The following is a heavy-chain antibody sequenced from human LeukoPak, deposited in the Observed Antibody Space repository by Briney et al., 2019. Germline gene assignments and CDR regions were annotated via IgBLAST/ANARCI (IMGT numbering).Heavy chain of an antibody. Sequence: GGSLRLSCAASGFTFDDYAMHWVRQAPGKGLEWVSGISWNSGSIGYADSVKGRFTIFRDNAKNSLYLQMNSLRAEDTALYYCAKGFDYYDSGGYDYWGQGTLVTVSS. CDR3: AKGFDYYDSGGYDY. V-gene: IGHV3-9*01. D-gene: IGHD3-22*01. CDR1: GFTFDDYA. CDR2: ISWNSGSI. J-gene: IGHJ4*02.